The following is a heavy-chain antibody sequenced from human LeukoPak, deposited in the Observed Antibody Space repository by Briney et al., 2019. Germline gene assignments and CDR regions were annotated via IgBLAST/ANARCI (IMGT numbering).Heavy chain of an antibody. Sequence: ETLSLTCAVSGGSISSGDYSWSWVRQAPGKGLEWVSGISGSGSSTYYADSVKGRFTISRDNSKNTLYPQMNTLRPEDTAVYYCTKGDYDILTALDYWGQGTLVTVSS. CDR2: ISGSGSST. CDR1: GGSISSGDYS. J-gene: IGHJ4*02. CDR3: TKGDYDILTALDY. D-gene: IGHD3-9*01. V-gene: IGHV3-23*01.